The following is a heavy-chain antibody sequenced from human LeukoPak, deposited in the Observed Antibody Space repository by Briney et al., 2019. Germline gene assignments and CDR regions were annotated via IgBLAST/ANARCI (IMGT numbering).Heavy chain of an antibody. Sequence: AGGSLRLSCAASGFTFSSYGMHWVRQAPGKGLEWVAVISYDGSNKYYADSVKGRFTISRDNSKNTLYLQMNSLRAEDTAVYYCAKPMAGQFDYWGQGTLVTVSS. D-gene: IGHD6-19*01. CDR1: GFTFSSYG. J-gene: IGHJ4*02. V-gene: IGHV3-30*18. CDR3: AKPMAGQFDY. CDR2: ISYDGSNK.